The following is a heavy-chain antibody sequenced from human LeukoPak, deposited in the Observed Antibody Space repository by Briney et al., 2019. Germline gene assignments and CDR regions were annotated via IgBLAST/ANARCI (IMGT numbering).Heavy chain of an antibody. CDR3: AKAVVVVPAGIFDY. J-gene: IGHJ4*02. V-gene: IGHV3-23*01. CDR1: GFTFSSYA. CDR2: ISGSGGST. D-gene: IGHD2-2*01. Sequence: PGGSLRLSCAASGFTFSSYAMSWVRQAPGKGLEWVSAISGSGGSTYYADSVKGRFTISRDNSENTPYLQMNSLRAEDTAVYYCAKAVVVVPAGIFDYWGQGTLVTVSS.